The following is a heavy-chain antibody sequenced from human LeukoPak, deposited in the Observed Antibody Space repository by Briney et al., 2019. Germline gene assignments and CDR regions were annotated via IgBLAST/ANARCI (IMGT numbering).Heavy chain of an antibody. J-gene: IGHJ4*02. CDR3: AREPMVRGVMDY. Sequence: GGSLRLSCAASGFTFSSYSMNWVRQAPGKGLEWVSSSSSSSSYIYYADSVKGRFTISRDNAKNSLYLQMNSLRAEDTAVYYCAREPMVRGVMDYWGQGTLVTVSS. V-gene: IGHV3-21*03. CDR2: SSSSSSYI. CDR1: GFTFSSYS. D-gene: IGHD3-10*01.